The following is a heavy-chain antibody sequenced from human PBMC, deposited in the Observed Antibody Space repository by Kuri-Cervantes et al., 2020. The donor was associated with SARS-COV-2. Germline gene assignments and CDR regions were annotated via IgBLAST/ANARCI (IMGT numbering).Heavy chain of an antibody. Sequence: SVKVSCKSSGGTFSNHAISWVRQAPGQGLEWMGGILPILDAANYAQKFQGRVTITADESTSTAYMELSSLRSEDTAVYYCARGSTGLGALDFWGQGTLVTVSS. CDR1: GGTFSNHA. CDR3: ARGSTGLGALDF. V-gene: IGHV1-69*13. J-gene: IGHJ4*02. D-gene: IGHD4-17*01. CDR2: ILPILDAA.